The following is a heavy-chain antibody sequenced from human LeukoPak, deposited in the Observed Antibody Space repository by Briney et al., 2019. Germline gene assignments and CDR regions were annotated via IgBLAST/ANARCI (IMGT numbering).Heavy chain of an antibody. J-gene: IGHJ6*03. CDR1: GYTFTSYY. Sequence: ASVKVSCKASGYTFTSYYMHWVRQAPGQGLEWMGIINPSGGSTGYAQKFQGRVTMTRDMSTSTVYMELSSLRSEDTAVYYCARDHGGQLDVYYYMDVWGKGTTVTVSS. CDR2: INPSGGST. V-gene: IGHV1-46*01. CDR3: ARDHGGQLDVYYYMDV. D-gene: IGHD1-1*01.